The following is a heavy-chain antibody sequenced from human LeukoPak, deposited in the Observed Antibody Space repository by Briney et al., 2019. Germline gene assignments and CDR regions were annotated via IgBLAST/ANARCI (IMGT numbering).Heavy chain of an antibody. CDR1: GYTFTSYG. CDR2: INPSGGST. D-gene: IGHD3-3*01. J-gene: IGHJ4*02. Sequence: GASVKVSCKASGYTFTSYGISWVRQAPGQGLEWMGIINPSGGSTSYAQKFQGRVTMTRDTSTSTVYMELSSLRSEDTAVYYCARDVDFWSGGFAPLYDWGQGTLVTISS. CDR3: ARDVDFWSGGFAPLYD. V-gene: IGHV1-46*01.